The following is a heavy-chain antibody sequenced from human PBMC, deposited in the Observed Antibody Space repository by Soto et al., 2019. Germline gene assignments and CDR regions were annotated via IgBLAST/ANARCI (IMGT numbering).Heavy chain of an antibody. CDR2: IDPRGGCT. Sequence: QVQLVQSGPEVKKPGASVKISCRASGYRFTKYYVHWVRLAPGQGLEWMGVIDPRGGCTTYAQKFQDRVTMSRDSALSTVFLDLASLSSEDTAMSFCSSHCSTRCSYWIDPWGQGTLVIVSS. CDR1: GYRFTKYY. CDR3: SSHCSTRCSYWIDP. J-gene: IGHJ5*02. D-gene: IGHD2-15*01. V-gene: IGHV1-46*03.